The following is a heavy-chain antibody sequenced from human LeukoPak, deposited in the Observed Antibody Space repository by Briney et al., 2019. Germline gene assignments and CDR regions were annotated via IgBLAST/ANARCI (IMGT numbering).Heavy chain of an antibody. J-gene: IGHJ3*02. V-gene: IGHV4-31*03. Sequence: SQTLSLTCTVSGGSISSGGYYRSCIRQHPGKGLEWIGYIYYSGSTYYNPSLKSRVTISVDTSKNQFSLKLSSVTAADTAVYYCARLGNIVVVPAATLPTDAFDIWGQGTMVTVSS. D-gene: IGHD2-2*01. CDR1: GGSISSGGYY. CDR3: ARLGNIVVVPAATLPTDAFDI. CDR2: IYYSGST.